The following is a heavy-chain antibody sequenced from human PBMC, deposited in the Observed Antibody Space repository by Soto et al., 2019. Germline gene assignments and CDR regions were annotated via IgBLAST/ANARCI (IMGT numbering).Heavy chain of an antibody. J-gene: IGHJ6*02. CDR2: ISGSGGST. CDR1: GFTFSSYA. CDR3: AKGTQFFYYYAMDV. Sequence: GVSLRLSCAASGFTFSSYAMSWVRQAPGKGLEWISAISGSGGSTYYADSVKGRFTISRDNSKNTLYLQMSSLRGEDTAVYYCAKGTQFFYYYAMDVWGQGTTVTVSS. V-gene: IGHV3-23*01.